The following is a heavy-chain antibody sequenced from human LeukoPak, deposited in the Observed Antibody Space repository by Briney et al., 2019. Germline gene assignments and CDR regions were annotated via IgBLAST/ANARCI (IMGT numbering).Heavy chain of an antibody. CDR3: ASSYCGGDCYPYFDY. V-gene: IGHV4-34*01. Sequence: MTGGSLRLSCAASGFTVSNNYMSWVRQPPGKGLEWIGEINHSGSTNYNPSLKSRVTISVDTSKNQFSLKLSSVTAADTAVYYCASSYCGGDCYPYFDYWGQGTLVTVSS. J-gene: IGHJ4*02. CDR1: GFTVSNNY. D-gene: IGHD2-21*02. CDR2: INHSGST.